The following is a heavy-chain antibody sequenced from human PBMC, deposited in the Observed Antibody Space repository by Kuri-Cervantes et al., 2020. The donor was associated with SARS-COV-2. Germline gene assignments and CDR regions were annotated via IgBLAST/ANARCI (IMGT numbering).Heavy chain of an antibody. CDR2: IYYSGST. J-gene: IGHJ4*02. D-gene: IGHD2-8*01. V-gene: IGHV4-59*11. CDR3: ARDCSGTDCNVIVYALSD. CDR1: GGSISSHY. Sequence: SETLSLTCTVSGGSISSHYWSWIRQPPGKGLEWIGYIYYSGSTNYNPSLKSRVTISVDTSKNQFSLKLSSVTAADTAMYYCARDCSGTDCNVIVYALSDWGQGTLVTVSS.